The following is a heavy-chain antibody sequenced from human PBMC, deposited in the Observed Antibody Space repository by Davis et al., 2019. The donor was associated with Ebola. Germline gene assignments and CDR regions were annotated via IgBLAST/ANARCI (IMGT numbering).Heavy chain of an antibody. D-gene: IGHD6-19*01. CDR3: AVGGIAVALFDY. CDR1: GFTFSSYA. Sequence: GGSLRLSCAASGFTFSSYAMSWVRQAPGKGLEWVSAISGSGGNTYYADSVKGRFTISRDNSKNTLYLQMNSLRAEDTAVYYCAVGGIAVALFDYWGQGTLVTVSS. CDR2: ISGSGGNT. V-gene: IGHV3-23*01. J-gene: IGHJ4*02.